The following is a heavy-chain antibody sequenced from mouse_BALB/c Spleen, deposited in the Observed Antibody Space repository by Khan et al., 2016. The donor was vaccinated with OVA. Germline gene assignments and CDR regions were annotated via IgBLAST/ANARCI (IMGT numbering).Heavy chain of an antibody. V-gene: IGHV1-61*01. CDR1: GYTFTSYW. CDR3: EGREKYGYDPSGFAY. CDR2: IDPSDSES. D-gene: IGHD2-14*01. Sequence: QVQLQQPGAELVRPGASVKLSCKASGYTFTSYWMNWVKQRPGHGLEWIGRIDPSDSESHYNQMFREKATLTVDKSSSTAYMQLSSLTSEDSAVXYCEGREKYGYDPSGFAYWGQGTLVTVSA. J-gene: IGHJ3*01.